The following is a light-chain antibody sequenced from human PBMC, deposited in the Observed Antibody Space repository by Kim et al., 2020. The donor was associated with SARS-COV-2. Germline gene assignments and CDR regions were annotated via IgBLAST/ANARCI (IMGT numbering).Light chain of an antibody. V-gene: IGLV3-1*01. CDR2: QNK. CDR3: QAWDISTLI. Sequence: SVSPGQTARITCSGDKLGDKYVSWYQQKPGQSPVLVMYQNKKRPSGTPERFSGSKSGNTATLIIGETQAMDEADYYCQAWDISTLIFGGGTQLTVL. J-gene: IGLJ2*01. CDR1: KLGDKY.